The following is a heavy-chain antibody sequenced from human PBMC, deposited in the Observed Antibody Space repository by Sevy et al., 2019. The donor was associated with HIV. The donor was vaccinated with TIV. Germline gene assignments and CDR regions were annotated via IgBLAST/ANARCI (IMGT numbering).Heavy chain of an antibody. CDR3: VRDKELGASILDA. CDR2: IKQDGSEA. CDR1: GFNFRNFW. Sequence: GGCLRLSCVASGFNFRNFWMSWVRQAPGKGLECVADIKQDGSEAYYVDSVKGRFTISRDNAKNSLYLQMNSLRDEDTAMYFCVRDKELGASILDAWGQGTQVSVSS. J-gene: IGHJ5*02. D-gene: IGHD1-26*01. V-gene: IGHV3-7*03.